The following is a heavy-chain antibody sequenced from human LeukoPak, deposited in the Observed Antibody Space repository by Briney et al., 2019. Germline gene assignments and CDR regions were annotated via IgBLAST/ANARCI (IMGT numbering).Heavy chain of an antibody. V-gene: IGHV3-74*01. Sequence: GGSLRLSCAASGFTFSSYGMHWVRQAPGKGLEWVSRIEYDESKTEYADSVKGRFTISRDNAKNTLYLQMNSLRAEDTAVYYCARDTYFYNSSAFYHYYYGMDVWGQGTTVTVSS. CDR2: IEYDESKT. CDR1: GFTFSSYG. D-gene: IGHD3-22*01. CDR3: ARDTYFYNSSAFYHYYYGMDV. J-gene: IGHJ6*02.